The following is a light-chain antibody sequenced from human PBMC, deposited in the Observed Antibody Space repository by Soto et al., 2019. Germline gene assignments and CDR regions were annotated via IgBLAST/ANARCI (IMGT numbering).Light chain of an antibody. J-gene: IGKJ4*01. Sequence: EIVLTQSPATLSLSPGERATLSCRASQSVSSYLAWYQQKPGQAHRLLIYDASNRATGIPARFSGSGSGTDFTLTLSSLEPEDFAVYYCQQRSNWPLFGGGTKVEIK. CDR1: QSVSSY. CDR2: DAS. CDR3: QQRSNWPL. V-gene: IGKV3-11*01.